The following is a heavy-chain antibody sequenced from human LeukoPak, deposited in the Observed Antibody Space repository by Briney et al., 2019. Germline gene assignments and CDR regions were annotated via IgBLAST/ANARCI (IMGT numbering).Heavy chain of an antibody. CDR1: GGTFSSYA. V-gene: IGHV1-3*01. CDR3: ARSSGDLYYYYYAMDV. Sequence: GASVTVSCKASGGTFSSYAISWVRQAPGQGLEWMGWVSAGSGNTKYSQKFQGRVTITSDTSASTAYMELSSLRSEDTSVYYCARSSGDLYYYYYAMDVWGQGTTVTVSS. J-gene: IGHJ6*02. CDR2: VSAGSGNT. D-gene: IGHD3-22*01.